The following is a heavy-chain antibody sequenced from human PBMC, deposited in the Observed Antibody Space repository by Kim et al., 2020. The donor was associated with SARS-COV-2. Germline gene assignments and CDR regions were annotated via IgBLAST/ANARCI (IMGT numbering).Heavy chain of an antibody. CDR3: ARDSSGWYL. Sequence: ASVKVSCKASGYTFTAYYIHWVREAPGEGLEWMGWINPNSGGTNYAQKFQGRVTMTRDTSITTAFMELSRLRSDDTAVYYCARDSSGWYLWGQGTLVIVSS. V-gene: IGHV1-2*02. CDR2: INPNSGGT. J-gene: IGHJ4*02. CDR1: GYTFTAYY. D-gene: IGHD6-19*01.